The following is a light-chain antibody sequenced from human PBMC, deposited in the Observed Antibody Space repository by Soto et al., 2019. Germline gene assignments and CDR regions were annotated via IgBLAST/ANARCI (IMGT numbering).Light chain of an antibody. V-gene: IGKV3-15*01. CDR3: QQYGSSPT. Sequence: EILMTHSPATLSVSPWEGATLSSRASQSVSNNLAWYQQKPGQAPRLLIYAVSSRPAGIPARFSGSGSGTEFTLTISRLEPEDFAVYYCQQYGSSPTFGQGTKVDIK. CDR1: QSVSNN. J-gene: IGKJ1*01. CDR2: AVS.